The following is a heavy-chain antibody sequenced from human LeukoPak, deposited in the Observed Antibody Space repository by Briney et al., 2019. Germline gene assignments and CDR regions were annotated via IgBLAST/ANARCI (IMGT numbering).Heavy chain of an antibody. CDR2: IYYSGST. CDR1: GGSISSSSYY. Sequence: SETLSLTCTVSGGSISSSSYYWGWIRQPPEKGLEWIGSIYYSGSTYYNPSLKSRVTISVDTSKNQFSLKLSSVTAADTAVYYCARDYYGSGSFLYWGQGALVTVSS. J-gene: IGHJ4*02. CDR3: ARDYYGSGSFLY. D-gene: IGHD3-10*01. V-gene: IGHV4-39*01.